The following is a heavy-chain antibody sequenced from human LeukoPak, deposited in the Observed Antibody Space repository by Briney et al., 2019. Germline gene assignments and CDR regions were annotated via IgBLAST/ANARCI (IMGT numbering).Heavy chain of an antibody. D-gene: IGHD3-9*01. CDR2: INPSGGST. CDR1: GYTFTSYY. J-gene: IGHJ4*02. Sequence: ASVKVSCKASGYTFTSYYMHWVRQAPGQGLEWMGIINPSGGSTSYAQKFQGRVTMTRDMSTSTVYMELSSLRSEDTAVYYCARDWGVNYGILTGAFDYWGQGTLVTVSS. CDR3: ARDWGVNYGILTGAFDY. V-gene: IGHV1-46*01.